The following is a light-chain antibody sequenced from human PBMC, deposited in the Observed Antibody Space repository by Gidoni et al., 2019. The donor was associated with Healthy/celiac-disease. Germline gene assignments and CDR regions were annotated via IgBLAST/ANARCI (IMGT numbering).Light chain of an antibody. Sequence: DIQMTQSPSSLSASVGDRVTITCRASQSISSYLNWYQQKPGKAPKLLIYAASSLQSGVPSRFSGSGSGTDFTLNISSLQTEDVATYYCQQSYSTPPVTVGGGTKVEIK. J-gene: IGKJ4*01. V-gene: IGKV1-39*01. CDR1: QSISSY. CDR3: QQSYSTPPVT. CDR2: AAS.